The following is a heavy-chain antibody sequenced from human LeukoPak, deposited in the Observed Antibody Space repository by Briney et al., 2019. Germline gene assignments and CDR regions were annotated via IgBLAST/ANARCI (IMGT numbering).Heavy chain of an antibody. J-gene: IGHJ4*02. D-gene: IGHD7-27*01. CDR3: ARDPNWGSGY. CDR2: IGTSGGDI. V-gene: IGHV3-23*01. Sequence: GGSLRLSCAASGFTFSNYVMIWVSQAPGKGLEWVSIIGTSGGDIHYADSVKGRFSISRDNSKNTLSLQMNSLRVDDTAVYYCARDPNWGSGYWGQGTLVTVSS. CDR1: GFTFSNYV.